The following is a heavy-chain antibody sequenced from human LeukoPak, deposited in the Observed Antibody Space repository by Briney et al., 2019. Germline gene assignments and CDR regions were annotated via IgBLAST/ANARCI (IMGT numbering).Heavy chain of an antibody. Sequence: ASVRVSCKASGYTFTGYYMHWVRQAPGQGLEWMGWINPNSGGTNYAQKFQGRVTMTRDTSISTAYMELSRLRSDDTAVYYCARASDYDFWSGPPYYMDAWGKGTTVTVSS. D-gene: IGHD3-3*01. CDR1: GYTFTGYY. CDR2: INPNSGGT. V-gene: IGHV1-2*02. J-gene: IGHJ6*03. CDR3: ARASDYDFWSGPPYYMDA.